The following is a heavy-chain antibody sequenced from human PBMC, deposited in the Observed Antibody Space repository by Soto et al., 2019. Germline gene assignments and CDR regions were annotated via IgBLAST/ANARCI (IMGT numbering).Heavy chain of an antibody. V-gene: IGHV4-59*08. J-gene: IGHJ6*03. D-gene: IGHD3-10*01. CDR3: ASGPGFTSYYYMDV. CDR1: GGSITSYY. Sequence: SETLSLTCTVSGGSITSYYWSWIRQPPGKGPEWIGYVYHSGNTNYNPSLKSRVTISADTSRNQLSLKLSSVTAADTAVYYCASGPGFTSYYYMDVWGKGTTVTVSS. CDR2: VYHSGNT.